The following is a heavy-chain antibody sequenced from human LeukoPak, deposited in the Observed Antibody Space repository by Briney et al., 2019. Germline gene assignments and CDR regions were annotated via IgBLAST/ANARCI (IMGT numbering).Heavy chain of an antibody. CDR2: INTDGSST. J-gene: IGHJ4*02. D-gene: IGHD3-3*01. CDR1: GFTLSSYW. V-gene: IGHV3-74*01. Sequence: PGGSLRLSCSASGFTLSSYWMHWVRQAPGKGLVWVSRINTDGSSTNYADSVKGRFTVSRDNAKNSLYLQMNSLRAEDTAVYYCARAGQYDFWSGNPCYFDYWGQGTLVTVSS. CDR3: ARAGQYDFWSGNPCYFDY.